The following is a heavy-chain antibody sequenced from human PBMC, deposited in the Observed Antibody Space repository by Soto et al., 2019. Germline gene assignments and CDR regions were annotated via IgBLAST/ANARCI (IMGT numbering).Heavy chain of an antibody. D-gene: IGHD6-13*01. V-gene: IGHV3-30-3*01. CDR1: GFTFSSYA. CDR2: ISYDGSNK. CDR3: ARDRRAAGSIGSGPLFDY. J-gene: IGHJ4*02. Sequence: QVQLVESGGGVVQPGRSLRLSCAASGFTFSSYAMHWVRQAPGKGLEWVAVISYDGSNKYYADSVKGRFTISRDNSMNTLYLQMNSLRAEDTAGYYCARDRRAAGSIGSGPLFDYWGQGTLVTVSS.